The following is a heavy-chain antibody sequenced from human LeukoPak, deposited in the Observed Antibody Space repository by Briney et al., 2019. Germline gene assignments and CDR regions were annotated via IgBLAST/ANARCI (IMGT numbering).Heavy chain of an antibody. D-gene: IGHD1-26*01. Sequence: SVKVSCKASGGTFSSYAISWVRQAPGQGLEWMGRIIPILGIANYAQKFQGRVTITADKSTSTAYMELSSLRSDDTAVYYCARGDSGSYYTFDYWGQGTLVTVSS. J-gene: IGHJ4*02. V-gene: IGHV1-69*04. CDR1: GGTFSSYA. CDR2: IIPILGIA. CDR3: ARGDSGSYYTFDY.